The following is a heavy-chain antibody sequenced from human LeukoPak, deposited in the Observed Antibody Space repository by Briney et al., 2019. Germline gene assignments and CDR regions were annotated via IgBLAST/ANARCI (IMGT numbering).Heavy chain of an antibody. CDR1: GFTFSSYG. CDR2: IRYDGSNK. V-gene: IGHV3-30*02. D-gene: IGHD6-13*01. CDR3: AKRDSSSWLGEDYYYYYMDV. Sequence: GGSLTLSCAASGFTFSSYGMHWVGQAPGKGLEGVAFIRYDGSNKYYADSVKGRFTISRDNSKNTLYLQMNSLRAEDMAVYYCAKRDSSSWLGEDYYYYYMDVWGKGTTVTVSS. J-gene: IGHJ6*03.